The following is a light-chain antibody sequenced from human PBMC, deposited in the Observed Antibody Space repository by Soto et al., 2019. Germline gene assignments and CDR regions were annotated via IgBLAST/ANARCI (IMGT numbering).Light chain of an antibody. CDR3: QQYGSSPKT. CDR2: GAS. V-gene: IGKV3-20*01. J-gene: IGKJ2*01. Sequence: DIVLTQSPGTLSLSPGERATLSCRASQSLSTSYLAWYQQKPGQAPRLLIYGASSRATGIPDRFSGSGSGTDFTLTINRLEPEDFAVYYCQQYGSSPKTFGQGTKLEI. CDR1: QSLSTSY.